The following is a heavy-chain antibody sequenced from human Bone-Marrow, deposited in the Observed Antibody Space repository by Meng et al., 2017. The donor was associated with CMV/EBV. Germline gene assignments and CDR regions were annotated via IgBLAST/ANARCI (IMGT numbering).Heavy chain of an antibody. V-gene: IGHV3-53*01. Sequence: GESLKISCAASGFTFSDYYMSWVRQAPGKGLEWVSVIYSGGSTYYADSVKGRFTISRDNSKNTLYLQMNSLRAEDTAVYYCARERVVPAAKGFAYYYYGMDVWGQGTTVTVSS. D-gene: IGHD2-2*01. CDR3: ARERVVPAAKGFAYYYYGMDV. J-gene: IGHJ6*02. CDR2: IYSGGST. CDR1: GFTFSDYY.